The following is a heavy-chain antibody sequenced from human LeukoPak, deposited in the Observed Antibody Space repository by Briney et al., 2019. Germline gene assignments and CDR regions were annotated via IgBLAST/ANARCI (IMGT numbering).Heavy chain of an antibody. CDR1: GFTFSSYS. D-gene: IGHD1-7*01. Sequence: GGSLRLSCAASGFTFSSYSMNWARQAPGKGLEWVSYISSSSSTIYYADSVKGRFTISRDNAKNSLYLQMNSLRAEDTAVYYCAKVRVVFNWNYAYYFDSWGQGTLVTVSS. CDR2: ISSSSSTI. CDR3: AKVRVVFNWNYAYYFDS. J-gene: IGHJ4*02. V-gene: IGHV3-48*01.